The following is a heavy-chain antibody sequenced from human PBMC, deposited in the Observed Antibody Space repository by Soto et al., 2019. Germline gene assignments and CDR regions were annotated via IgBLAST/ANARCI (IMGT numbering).Heavy chain of an antibody. D-gene: IGHD6-13*01. Sequence: EVQLVESGGGLVQPGGSLRLSCAASGLTVSSNYMSWVRQAPGKGLEWVSVIYPSGTTYYADSVKGRFPISRDNPKNTLYLQMKSLRAEDTAVYYCARGNSWDSHYFDYWGQGTLVTVSS. V-gene: IGHV3-66*01. J-gene: IGHJ4*02. CDR3: ARGNSWDSHYFDY. CDR2: IYPSGTT. CDR1: GLTVSSNY.